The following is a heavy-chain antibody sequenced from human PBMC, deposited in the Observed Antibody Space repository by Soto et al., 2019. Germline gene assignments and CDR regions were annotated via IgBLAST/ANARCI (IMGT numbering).Heavy chain of an antibody. V-gene: IGHV3-7*01. CDR3: AGLDTSMVKTPGY. D-gene: IGHD5-18*01. CDR1: GFTFSSYG. Sequence: GGSLRLSCAASGFTFSSYGMHWVRQAPGKGLEWVACIKKDGSEEYYVDSVRGRFTISRDNAKNSLYLQMNSLRAEDTAVYYCAGLDTSMVKTPGYWGQGTLVTVSS. CDR2: IKKDGSEE. J-gene: IGHJ4*02.